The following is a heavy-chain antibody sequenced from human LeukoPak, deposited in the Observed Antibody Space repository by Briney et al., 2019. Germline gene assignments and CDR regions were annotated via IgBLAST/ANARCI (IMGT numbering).Heavy chain of an antibody. D-gene: IGHD6-19*01. CDR2: INSGSSCT. J-gene: IGHJ4*02. Sequence: GGSLRLSCAASGFSFSTSRMHWVRQAPGKGLEWVAFINSGSSCTTYADSVKGRFTISRDNAKNTVYLQMSSLRVEDTAVYFCTKDAGYASGFWGQGILVPVAS. CDR3: TKDAGYASGF. V-gene: IGHV3-74*01. CDR1: GFSFSTSR.